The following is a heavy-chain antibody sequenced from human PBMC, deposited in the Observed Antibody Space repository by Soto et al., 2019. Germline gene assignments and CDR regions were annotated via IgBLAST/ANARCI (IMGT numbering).Heavy chain of an antibody. D-gene: IGHD4-17*01. CDR2: IYHSGST. CDR1: CGSISSSNW. V-gene: IGHV4-4*02. Sequence: PSETLSLTCAVSCGSISSSNWWSWVRQPPGKGLEWIGEIYHSGSTNYNPSLKSRVTISVDKSKNQFSLKLSSVTAADTAVYYCAREETTVTTSGLETFDYWGQGTLVTVSS. J-gene: IGHJ4*02. CDR3: AREETTVTTSGLETFDY.